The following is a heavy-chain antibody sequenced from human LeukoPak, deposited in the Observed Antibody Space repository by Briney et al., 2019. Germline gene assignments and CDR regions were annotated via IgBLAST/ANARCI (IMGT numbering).Heavy chain of an antibody. Sequence: PSETLSLTCAVYGGSFSGYYWSWIRQPPGKGLEWIGEINHSGSTNYNPSLKSRVTISVDTSKNQFPLKLSSVTAADTAVYYCARDPPRRFDPWGQGILVTVSS. V-gene: IGHV4-34*01. CDR2: INHSGST. CDR3: ARDPPRRFDP. J-gene: IGHJ5*02. CDR1: GGSFSGYY.